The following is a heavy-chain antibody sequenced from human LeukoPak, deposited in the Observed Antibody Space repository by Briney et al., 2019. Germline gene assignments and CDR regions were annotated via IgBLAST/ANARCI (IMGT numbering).Heavy chain of an antibody. J-gene: IGHJ5*02. V-gene: IGHV1-2*02. CDR2: INPNSGGT. CDR3: ARVPGSYGDMNWFDP. D-gene: IGHD4-17*01. CDR1: GYTFTGYY. Sequence: ASVKVSCKASGYTFTGYYMHWVRQAPGQGLEWMGWINPNSGGTNYAQKFQGRVTMTRDTSISTAYVELSRLRSDDTAVYYCARVPGSYGDMNWFDPWGQGTLVTVSS.